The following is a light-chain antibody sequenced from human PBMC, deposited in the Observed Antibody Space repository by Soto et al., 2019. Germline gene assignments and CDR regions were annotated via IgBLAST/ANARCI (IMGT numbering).Light chain of an antibody. CDR2: EVS. V-gene: IGLV2-14*01. Sequence: QSALTLPPSASGSPGQSVTISCTGSSSDVGRYNYVSWYQQHPGKAPKLMIYEVSNRPSGVSNRFSGSKSGNTASLTISGLQAEDEADYYCSSYTSSSTLKVFGGGTKLTVL. CDR1: SSDVGRYNY. CDR3: SSYTSSSTLKV. J-gene: IGLJ2*01.